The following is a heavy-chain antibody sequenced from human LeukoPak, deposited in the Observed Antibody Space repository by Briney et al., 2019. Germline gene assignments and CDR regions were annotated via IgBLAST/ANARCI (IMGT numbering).Heavy chain of an antibody. V-gene: IGHV3-13*01. D-gene: IGHD3-16*02. CDR3: ARVLYFEKLSLYRPLDY. CDR2: IGTAGDT. CDR1: GFTFSSYD. Sequence: PGGSLRLSCAASGFTFSSYDMHWVRQATGKGLEWVSAIGTAGDTYYPGSVKGRFTISRENAKNSLYLQMNSLRAGDTAVYYCARVLYFEKLSLYRPLDYWGQGTLVAVSS. J-gene: IGHJ4*02.